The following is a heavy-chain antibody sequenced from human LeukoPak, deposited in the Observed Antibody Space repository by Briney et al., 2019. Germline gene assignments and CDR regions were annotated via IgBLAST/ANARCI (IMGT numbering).Heavy chain of an antibody. CDR2: IYTSGST. D-gene: IGHD3-10*01. Sequence: PSETLSLTCTVSGGSISSYYWSWIRQPAGKGLEWVGRIYTSGSTNYNPSLKSRVTMSVATSKNQFSLKLSSVTAADTAVYYCARERSRVWFGGDVWGKGTTVTVSS. CDR3: ARERSRVWFGGDV. CDR1: GGSISSYY. J-gene: IGHJ6*04. V-gene: IGHV4-4*07.